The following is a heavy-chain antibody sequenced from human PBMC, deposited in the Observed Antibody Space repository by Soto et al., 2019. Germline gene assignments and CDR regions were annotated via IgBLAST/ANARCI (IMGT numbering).Heavy chain of an antibody. D-gene: IGHD2-2*01. J-gene: IGHJ4*02. CDR3: ARGPSSLTRFDY. CDR2: ISYDGSNK. Sequence: SLRLSCAASGFTFSSYAMHWVRQAPGKGLEWVAVISYDGSNKYYADSVKGRFTISRDNSKNTVYLQMNSLRGEDTAVYYCARGPSSLTRFDYWGQGTLVTVSS. CDR1: GFTFSSYA. V-gene: IGHV3-30-3*01.